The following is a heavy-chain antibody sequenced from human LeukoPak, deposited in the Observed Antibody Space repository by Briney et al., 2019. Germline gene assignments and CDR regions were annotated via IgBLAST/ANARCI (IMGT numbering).Heavy chain of an antibody. CDR1: GFTFSIAW. V-gene: IGHV4-59*12. Sequence: PGGSLRLSCAASGFTFSIAWMTWVRQAPGKGLEWIGYIYYMGGANYNPSLKSRVTMSVDTSKNQFSLKLSSVTAADTAVYYCARIGQRAFDIWGQGTMVTVSS. CDR2: IYYMGGA. J-gene: IGHJ3*02. D-gene: IGHD5-24*01. CDR3: ARIGQRAFDI.